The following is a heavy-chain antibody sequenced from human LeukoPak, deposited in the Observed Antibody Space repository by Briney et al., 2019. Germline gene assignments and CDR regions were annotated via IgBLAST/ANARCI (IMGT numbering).Heavy chain of an antibody. CDR3: ARGPILRLYFSPYSGMDV. D-gene: IGHD2-2*02. CDR2: INHSGST. V-gene: IGHV4-34*01. Sequence: PSETLSLTCAVYGGSFSGYYWSWIRQPPGKGLEWIGEINHSGSTNYNPSLKSRVTISVDPSKNQFSLKLSSVTAAATAVYYCARGPILRLYFSPYSGMDVWGQGTTVTVSS. J-gene: IGHJ6*02. CDR1: GGSFSGYY.